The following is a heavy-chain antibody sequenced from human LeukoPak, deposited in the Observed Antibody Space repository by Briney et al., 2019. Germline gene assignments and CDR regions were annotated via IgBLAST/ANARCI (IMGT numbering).Heavy chain of an antibody. V-gene: IGHV4-34*01. Sequence: SETLSLTCAVYGGSFSGYYWSWIRQPPGKGLEWIGEINQSGSTNYNPSLKSRVNISVDTSKNQFSLNLSSVTAADTAVYYCARDRLLWFGELNHYFDYWGQGTLVTVSS. D-gene: IGHD3-10*01. CDR1: GGSFSGYY. J-gene: IGHJ4*02. CDR2: INQSGST. CDR3: ARDRLLWFGELNHYFDY.